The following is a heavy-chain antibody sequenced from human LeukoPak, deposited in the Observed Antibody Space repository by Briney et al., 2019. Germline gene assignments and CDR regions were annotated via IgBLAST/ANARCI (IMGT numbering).Heavy chain of an antibody. J-gene: IGHJ4*02. Sequence: GGSLRLSCLTSGFTFSTNAMSWVRQAPGKGLEWISGISGSGASTYYADSVTGRFTISRDNSRNTLYLQMNSLRGDDTAVYYCAKNVGKWESLHFFDYWGQGTLVTVSS. D-gene: IGHD1-26*01. V-gene: IGHV3-23*01. CDR2: ISGSGAST. CDR3: AKNVGKWESLHFFDY. CDR1: GFTFSTNA.